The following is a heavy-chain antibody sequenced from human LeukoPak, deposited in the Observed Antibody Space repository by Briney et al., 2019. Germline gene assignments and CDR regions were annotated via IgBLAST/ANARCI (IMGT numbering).Heavy chain of an antibody. Sequence: GGSLRLSCAASGFTFSSYAMSWVRQAPGKGLEWVSAISGSGGNTYYADSVKGRFPISRDNSKNTLYLQMNSLRAEDTAVYYCAKATTVVTYGHWGQGTLVTVSS. D-gene: IGHD4-23*01. J-gene: IGHJ4*02. V-gene: IGHV3-23*01. CDR1: GFTFSSYA. CDR2: ISGSGGNT. CDR3: AKATTVVTYGH.